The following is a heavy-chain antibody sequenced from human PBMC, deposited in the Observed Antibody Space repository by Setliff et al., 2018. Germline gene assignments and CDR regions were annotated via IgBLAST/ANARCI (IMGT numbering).Heavy chain of an antibody. CDR1: GDSFSDYY. V-gene: IGHV4-34*01. D-gene: IGHD2-15*01. CDR2: INHRGST. J-gene: IGHJ3*02. CDR3: ARDTRVRDSSSVPSDTFDI. Sequence: SETLSLTCAVYGDSFSDYYWSWIRQPPGKGLEWIGEINHRGSTNYSPSLRSRVTMSVDTSKKQLSLKLSSVTAADTAVYYCARDTRVRDSSSVPSDTFDIWGRGTMVTVSS.